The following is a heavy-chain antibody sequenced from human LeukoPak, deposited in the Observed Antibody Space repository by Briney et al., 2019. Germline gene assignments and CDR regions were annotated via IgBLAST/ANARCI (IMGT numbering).Heavy chain of an antibody. Sequence: PGGSLRLSCAASGFTSSSYSMNWVRQAPGKGLEWVSSISSSSSYIYYADSVKGRFTISRDNAKNSLYLQMNSLRAEDTAVYYCAGRIAAVLDAFDIWGQGTMVTVSS. D-gene: IGHD6-13*01. CDR2: ISSSSSYI. J-gene: IGHJ3*02. CDR1: GFTSSSYS. V-gene: IGHV3-21*01. CDR3: AGRIAAVLDAFDI.